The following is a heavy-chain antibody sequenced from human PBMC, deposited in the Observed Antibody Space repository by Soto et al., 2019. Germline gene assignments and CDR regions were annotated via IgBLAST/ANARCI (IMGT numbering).Heavy chain of an antibody. CDR2: IRVRNGDT. Sequence: QVQFVQSGAEVKEPGDSVKVSCRASGYIFTSNDITWVRQAPGQGLEWMGWIRVRNGDTHYAPKFRGRVTVTRDTSKSTAYMELRSLRSDDTAVYYCAQESRTWVDGVIGPGDYWGQGTLVTVSS. D-gene: IGHD3-10*01. CDR3: AQESRTWVDGVIGPGDY. V-gene: IGHV1-18*01. J-gene: IGHJ4*02. CDR1: GYIFTSND.